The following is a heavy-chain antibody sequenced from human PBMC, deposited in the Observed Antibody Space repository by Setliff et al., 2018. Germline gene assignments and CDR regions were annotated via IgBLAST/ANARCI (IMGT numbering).Heavy chain of an antibody. D-gene: IGHD2-2*01. CDR3: ARELTIVVPPALALDV. V-gene: IGHV3-23*01. CDR2: INAGGYNT. Sequence: PGGSLRLSCAASGFGFSSYAMNWVRQAPGKGLQWVSNINAGGYNTYYADSVKGRFTISRDNSKNTVYLQMNSLRAGDTAVYYCARELTIVVPPALALDVWGKGTTVTVSS. CDR1: GFGFSSYA. J-gene: IGHJ6*04.